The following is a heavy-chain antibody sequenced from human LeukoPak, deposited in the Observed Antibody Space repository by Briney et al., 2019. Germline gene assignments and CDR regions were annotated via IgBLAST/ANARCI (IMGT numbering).Heavy chain of an antibody. V-gene: IGHV5-51*01. CDR3: ARLYYGSGSYSWYYYYYMDV. D-gene: IGHD3-10*01. CDR2: IYPGDSDT. CDR1: GYSFTSYW. Sequence: KHGESLKISCKGSGYSFTSYWIGWVREMPGKGLGWMGIIYPGDSDTRYSPSYQGQITISADKSIITAYLQWSSLKASDTAMYYCARLYYGSGSYSWYYYYYMDVWGKGTTVTVSS. J-gene: IGHJ6*03.